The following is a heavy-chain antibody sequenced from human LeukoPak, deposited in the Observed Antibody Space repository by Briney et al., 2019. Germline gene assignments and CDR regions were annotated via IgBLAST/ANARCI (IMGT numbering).Heavy chain of an antibody. D-gene: IGHD7-27*01. V-gene: IGHV3-74*01. J-gene: IGHJ5*02. CDR2: INSDGSNI. Sequence: GGSLRLSCAASGFTFSSSSMNWVRQVPGKGLVWVSHINSDGSNIRYADSVKGRFTISRDNAKNSLYLQMDSLRPEDTAVYYCIRDGLGTSPYDLWGQGALVTVSS. CDR3: IRDGLGTSPYDL. CDR1: GFTFSSSS.